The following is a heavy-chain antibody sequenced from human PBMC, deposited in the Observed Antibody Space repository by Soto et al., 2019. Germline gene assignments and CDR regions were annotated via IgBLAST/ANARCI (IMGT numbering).Heavy chain of an antibody. J-gene: IGHJ4*02. CDR1: GYTFTSYY. CDR3: ARVCVYCSGGSDPDY. V-gene: IGHV1-46*03. CDR2: INPSGGST. Sequence: ASVKVSCKASGYTFTSYYMHWVRQAPGQGLEWMGIINPSGGSTSYAQKFQGRATMTRDTSTSTVYMELSSLRSEDTAVYYCARVCVYCSGGSDPDYWGQGTLVTSPQ. D-gene: IGHD2-15*01.